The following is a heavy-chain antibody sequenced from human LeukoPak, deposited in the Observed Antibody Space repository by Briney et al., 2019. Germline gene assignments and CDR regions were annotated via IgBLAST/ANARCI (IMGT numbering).Heavy chain of an antibody. J-gene: IGHJ4*02. D-gene: IGHD3-10*01. Sequence: GGSLRHSCAASGFTFSSFAMSWVRQAPGKGLERFSTISTSGTSTLYTNSVKGRFTISRDNSKNTLYLQMNSLSAEDTAIYYCAKRSASGTYNFDYWGQGTLVTVSS. CDR2: ISTSGTST. V-gene: IGHV3-23*01. CDR1: GFTFSSFA. CDR3: AKRSASGTYNFDY.